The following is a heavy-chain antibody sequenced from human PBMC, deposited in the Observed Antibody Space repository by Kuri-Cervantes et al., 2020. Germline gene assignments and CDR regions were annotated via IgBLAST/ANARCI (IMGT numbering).Heavy chain of an antibody. CDR2: IYYSGST. CDR1: GGSISSYY. V-gene: IGHV4-59*01. J-gene: IGHJ6*03. CDR3: ASSGRDNFWSGYGVGGYYYYYMDV. D-gene: IGHD3-3*01. Sequence: GSLRLSCTVSGGSISSYYWSWIRQPPGKGLEWIGYIYYSGSTNYNPSLKSRVTISVDTSKNQFSLKLGSVTAADTAVYYCASSGRDNFWSGYGVGGYYYYYMDVWGKGTTVTVS.